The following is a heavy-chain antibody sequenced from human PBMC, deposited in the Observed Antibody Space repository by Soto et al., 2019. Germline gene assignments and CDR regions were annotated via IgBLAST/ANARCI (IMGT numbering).Heavy chain of an antibody. CDR1: GGSISSYY. V-gene: IGHV4-59*01. CDR2: IYYSGST. D-gene: IGHD2-8*01. Sequence: PSETLSLTCTVSGGSISSYYWIWIRQPPGKGLEWIGYIYYSGSTNYNPSLKSRVTISVDTSKNQFSLKLSSVTAADTAVYYCARDIMGTNYYYYGMDVWGQGTTVTV. CDR3: ARDIMGTNYYYYGMDV. J-gene: IGHJ6*02.